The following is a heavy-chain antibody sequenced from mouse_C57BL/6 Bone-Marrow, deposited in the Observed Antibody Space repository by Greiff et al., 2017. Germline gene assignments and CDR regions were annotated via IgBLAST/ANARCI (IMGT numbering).Heavy chain of an antibody. CDR2: INYDGSST. CDR3: ARDREFPHYDGSSYPHWYCDV. CDR1: GFTFSDYY. J-gene: IGHJ1*03. V-gene: IGHV5-16*01. D-gene: IGHD1-1*01. Sequence: EVKLMESEGGLVQPGSSMKLSCTASGFTFSDYYMAWVRQVPEKGLEWVANINYDGSSTYYLDSLKSRFIISRDNAKNILYLQMSSLKSEDTATYDCARDREFPHYDGSSYPHWYCDVWGTGTTVTVSS.